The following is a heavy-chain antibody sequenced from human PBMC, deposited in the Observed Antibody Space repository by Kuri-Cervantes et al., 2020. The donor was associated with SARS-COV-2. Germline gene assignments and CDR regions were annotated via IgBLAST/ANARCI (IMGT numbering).Heavy chain of an antibody. V-gene: IGHV3-21*01. CDR3: ARDWQNWGSSYYYYYYMDV. CDR2: ISSSSSYI. CDR1: GFTFSSYS. J-gene: IGHJ6*03. Sequence: GGSLRLSCAASGFTFSSYSMNWVRQAPGKGLEWVSSISSSSSYIYYADSVKGRFTISRDNAKNSLYLQMNSLRAEDTAVYYCARDWQNWGSSYYYYYYMDVWGKGTTVTVSS. D-gene: IGHD7-27*01.